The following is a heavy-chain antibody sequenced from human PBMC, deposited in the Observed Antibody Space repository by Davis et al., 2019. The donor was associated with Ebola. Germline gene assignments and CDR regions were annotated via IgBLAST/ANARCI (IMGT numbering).Heavy chain of an antibody. J-gene: IGHJ3*02. CDR3: ARLESLQRDAFDT. Sequence: AASVKVSCKASGYTFTSYGISWVRQAPGQGLEWMGGIIPIFDTANYAQKFQGRVTITADESTSTAYMELSSLRSEDTAVYYCARLESLQRDAFDTWGQGTMVTVSS. V-gene: IGHV1-69*13. CDR1: GYTFTSYG. CDR2: IIPIFDTA.